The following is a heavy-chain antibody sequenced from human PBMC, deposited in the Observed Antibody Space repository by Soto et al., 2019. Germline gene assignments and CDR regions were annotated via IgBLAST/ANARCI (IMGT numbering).Heavy chain of an antibody. CDR2: IYPVDSDT. CDR3: ARLSRDYGSGSYYSYGMDV. V-gene: IGHV5-51*01. D-gene: IGHD3-10*01. J-gene: IGHJ6*02. Sequence: GESLKISCHGGGYKFSTYWIAWVRQMPGKGLEWMGIIYPVDSDTTYSPSFQGQVTISADKSNSTAYLQWSGLKASDSATYYCARLSRDYGSGSYYSYGMDVWGQGTTVTVSS. CDR1: GYKFSTYW.